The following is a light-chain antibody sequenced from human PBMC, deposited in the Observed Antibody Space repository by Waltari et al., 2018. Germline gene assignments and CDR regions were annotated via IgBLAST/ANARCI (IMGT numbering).Light chain of an antibody. J-gene: IGLJ2*01. CDR1: SSDIGGYNY. CDR3: SSYMDSSTLEL. CDR2: DVS. Sequence: QSALTQPASVSGSPGQSITISCTGTSSDIGGYNYVSWYQQVPGKAPKLMIYDVSNRPSGVSSRFSGSKSGNTASLTISGLQADDEADYFCSSYMDSSTLELFGGGTSLTVL. V-gene: IGLV2-14*03.